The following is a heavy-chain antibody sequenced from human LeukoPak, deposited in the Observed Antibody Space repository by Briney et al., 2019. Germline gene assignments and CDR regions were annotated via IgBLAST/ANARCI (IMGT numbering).Heavy chain of an antibody. CDR1: GGCIRSYN. D-gene: IGHD6-13*01. CDR2: FQASGIT. V-gene: IGHV4-4*07. Sequence: ASETLSLTCTVSGGCIRSYNWSWIRQPAGKGLECIGRFQASGITNNNPSLKSRVGILVDTSKNQFSLKLSSVTAADTAVYYCARVPRIAAAGIWGQGTLVTVSS. J-gene: IGHJ4*02. CDR3: ARVPRIAAAGI.